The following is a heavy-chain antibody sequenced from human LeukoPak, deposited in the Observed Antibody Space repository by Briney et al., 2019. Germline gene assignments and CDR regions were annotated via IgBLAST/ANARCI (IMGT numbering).Heavy chain of an antibody. CDR2: IRSKANSYAT. CDR3: TTILYGDYGTFDI. V-gene: IGHV3-73*01. D-gene: IGHD4-17*01. Sequence: GGSLRLSCAASEFTFSASAMHWVRQASGRGLEWVGRIRSKANSYATAYAASVKGRFTISRDDSENTAYLQVNSLKTEDTAVYYCTTILYGDYGTFDIWGQGTMVTVSS. CDR1: EFTFSASA. J-gene: IGHJ3*02.